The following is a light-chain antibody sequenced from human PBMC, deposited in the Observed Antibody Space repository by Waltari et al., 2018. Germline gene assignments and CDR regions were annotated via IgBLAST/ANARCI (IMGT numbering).Light chain of an antibody. CDR2: DRP. V-gene: IGKV3-11*01. Sequence: EIVLTQSRATVSFSPGERVPLSCRASQIVSRYMAWYQQKPGQAPRLLIYDRPNRATGIPARFSGSGSGSDFTLTISSLEPEDFAVYDGHQHNNWPYTFGQGTKLEI. J-gene: IGKJ2*01. CDR1: QIVSRY. CDR3: HQHNNWPYT.